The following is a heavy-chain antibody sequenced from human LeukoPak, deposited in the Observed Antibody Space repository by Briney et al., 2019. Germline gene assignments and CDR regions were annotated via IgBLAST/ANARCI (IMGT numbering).Heavy chain of an antibody. CDR1: GFTFDDYA. CDR2: ISWDSGSI. J-gene: IGHJ4*02. V-gene: IGHV3-9*01. CDR3: AKDRLRLGELSLQPTDFDY. D-gene: IGHD3-16*02. Sequence: PGRSLRLSCAASGFTFDDYAMHWVRQAPGKGLEWVSGISWDSGSIGYADSVKGRFTISRDNAKNSLYLQMNSLRAEDTALYYCAKDRLRLGELSLQPTDFDYWGQGTLVTVSS.